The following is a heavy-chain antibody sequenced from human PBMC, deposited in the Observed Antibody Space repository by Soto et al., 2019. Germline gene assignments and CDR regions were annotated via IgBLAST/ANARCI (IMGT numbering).Heavy chain of an antibody. Sequence: ASVKVSCKASGYTFTSYAMLWVRQAPGQRLEWMGWINAGNGNTKYSQKFQGRVSITRDTSASTAYMELRSLRSEDTAVYYCARDQGITTFGVYSMYYYGMDVWGQGTTVTVSS. CDR2: INAGNGNT. J-gene: IGHJ6*02. V-gene: IGHV1-3*01. D-gene: IGHD3-3*01. CDR3: ARDQGITTFGVYSMYYYGMDV. CDR1: GYTFTSYA.